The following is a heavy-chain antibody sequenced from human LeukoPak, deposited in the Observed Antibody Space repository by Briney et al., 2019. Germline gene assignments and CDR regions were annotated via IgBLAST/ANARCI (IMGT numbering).Heavy chain of an antibody. CDR1: GGSFSSSEYY. CDR3: ARPKYYYDSSGYYSDAFDI. Sequence: SETLSLTCTVSGGSFSSSEYYWGWIRQTPGKGLEWIGNLYYSGTTYYNPSLKSRVTISVDASKNQFSLKLSCVTAADTAVYYCARPKYYYDSSGYYSDAFDIWGQGTMVTVSS. D-gene: IGHD3-22*01. CDR2: LYYSGTT. J-gene: IGHJ3*02. V-gene: IGHV4-39*01.